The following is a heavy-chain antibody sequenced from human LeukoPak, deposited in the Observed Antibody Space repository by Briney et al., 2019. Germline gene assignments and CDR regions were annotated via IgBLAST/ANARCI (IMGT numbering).Heavy chain of an antibody. CDR2: ISGSGGST. V-gene: IGHV3-23*01. Sequence: GSLRLSCAASGFDFSIYAMSWVRQAPGKGLEWVSGISGSGGSTNYADSVKGRFTISRDNSKNTLYLQMNSLRAEDTAVYYCARDQRYSYDYWGQGTLVTVSS. CDR1: GFDFSIYA. J-gene: IGHJ4*02. CDR3: ARDQRYSYDY. D-gene: IGHD5-18*01.